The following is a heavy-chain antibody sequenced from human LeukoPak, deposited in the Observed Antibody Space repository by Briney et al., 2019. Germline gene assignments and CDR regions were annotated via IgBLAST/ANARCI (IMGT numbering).Heavy chain of an antibody. V-gene: IGHV4-34*01. Sequence: PSETLSLTCAVYGGSFSGYYWSWIRQPPGKGLEWIGEINHSGSTNYNPSLKSRVTISVDTSKNQFSLKLSSVTAADTAVYYCARAHIGAAAGTNDYWGQGTLVTVSS. CDR3: ARAHIGAAAGTNDY. D-gene: IGHD6-13*01. J-gene: IGHJ4*02. CDR1: GGSFSGYY. CDR2: INHSGST.